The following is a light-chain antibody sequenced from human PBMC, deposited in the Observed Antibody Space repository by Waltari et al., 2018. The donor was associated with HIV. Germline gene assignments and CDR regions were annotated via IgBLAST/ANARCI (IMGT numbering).Light chain of an antibody. V-gene: IGLV1-44*01. CDR3: AAWDDSLNGVM. CDR2: NNN. Sequence: QSLLTQPPSASGTPGQRVSISCSGSSSNIGRNAVTWYQQLPGTAPKLLIYNNNQRPSGVPDRFSGSKSGTSASLAISGLQSEDEAAYYCAAWDDSLNGVMFGGGTTLTVL. J-gene: IGLJ3*02. CDR1: SSNIGRNA.